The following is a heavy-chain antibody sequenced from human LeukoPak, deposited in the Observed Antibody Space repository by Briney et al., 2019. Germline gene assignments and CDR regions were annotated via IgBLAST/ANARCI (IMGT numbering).Heavy chain of an antibody. J-gene: IGHJ4*02. Sequence: SETLSLTCTVSGYSISSGYYWGWIRQPPGKGLEWIGSIYHSGSTYYNPSLKSRVTISVDTSKNQFSLKLSSVTAADTAVYYCASSSSIAVAGFDYWGQETRVTVSS. V-gene: IGHV4-38-2*02. D-gene: IGHD6-19*01. CDR2: IYHSGST. CDR3: ASSSSIAVAGFDY. CDR1: GYSISSGYY.